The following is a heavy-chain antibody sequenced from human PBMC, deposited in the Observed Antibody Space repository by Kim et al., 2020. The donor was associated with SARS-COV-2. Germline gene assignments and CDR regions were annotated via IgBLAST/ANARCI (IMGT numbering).Heavy chain of an antibody. CDR2: ISYDGSNK. CDR1: GFTFSSYA. Sequence: GGSLRLSCAVSGFTFSSYAMHWVRQAPGKGLEWVAVISYDGSNKYYADSVKGRFTISRDNSKNTLYLQMNSLRAEDTAVYYCARDPATRRVSLYYFDYWGQGTLVTVSS. CDR3: ARDPATRRVSLYYFDY. V-gene: IGHV3-30-3*01. J-gene: IGHJ4*02. D-gene: IGHD6-25*01.